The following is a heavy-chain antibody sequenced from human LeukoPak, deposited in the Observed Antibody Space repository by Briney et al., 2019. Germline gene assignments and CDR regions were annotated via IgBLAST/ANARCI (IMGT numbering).Heavy chain of an antibody. CDR2: INPNSGGT. J-gene: IGHJ4*02. Sequence: GASVKVSCKASGYTFTGYYMHWVRQAPGQGLEWMGWINPNSGGTNYAQKFQGRVTMTRDTSMSTAYMELSRPRSDDTAVYYCARDLYDSSGEDYWGQGTLVTVSS. V-gene: IGHV1-2*02. D-gene: IGHD3-22*01. CDR3: ARDLYDSSGEDY. CDR1: GYTFTGYY.